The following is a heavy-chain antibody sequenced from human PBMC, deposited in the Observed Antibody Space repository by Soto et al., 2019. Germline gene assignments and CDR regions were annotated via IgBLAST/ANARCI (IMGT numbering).Heavy chain of an antibody. CDR3: ARDGVSGGDAFDI. V-gene: IGHV4-31*03. Sequence: QVQLQESGPGLVKPSQTLSLTCTVSGGSISSGTYYWSWIRQHPGKVLEWIGYMNYSWITYYNPSLKSRVTRSEDTSKNQFSLRLTSVTAADTGVYYCARDGVSGGDAFDIWGQGTMVTVSS. CDR2: MNYSWIT. D-gene: IGHD2-8*01. J-gene: IGHJ3*02. CDR1: GGSISSGTYY.